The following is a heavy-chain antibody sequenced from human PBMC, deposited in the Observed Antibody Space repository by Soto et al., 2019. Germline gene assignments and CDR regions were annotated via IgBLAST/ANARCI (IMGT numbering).Heavy chain of an antibody. CDR2: INNDGSSA. Sequence: GGSLRLSCVASGFSFSSFWMHWVRQVPGKGLVWVSRINNDGSSATYADSVRGRFTISRDNVKNIVYLQMSSLRAEDTALYYCARVSPKSGSGWYTENWDRGTLVTVSS. D-gene: IGHD6-19*01. CDR3: ARVSPKSGSGWYTEN. V-gene: IGHV3-74*01. CDR1: GFSFSSFW. J-gene: IGHJ4*01.